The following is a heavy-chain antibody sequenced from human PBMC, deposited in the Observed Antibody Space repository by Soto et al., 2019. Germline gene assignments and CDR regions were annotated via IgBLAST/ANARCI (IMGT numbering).Heavy chain of an antibody. CDR3: ARDPDSSGYRLKY. D-gene: IGHD3-22*01. CDR2: IIPILGIA. CDR1: GGTFSSYT. Sequence: QVQLVQSGAEVKKPGSSVKVSCKASGGTFSSYTISWVRQAPGQGLEWMGRIIPILGIANYAQKFQGRVTITADKFTSTAYMELSSLRSEDTAVYYCARDPDSSGYRLKYWGQGTLVTVSS. J-gene: IGHJ4*02. V-gene: IGHV1-69*08.